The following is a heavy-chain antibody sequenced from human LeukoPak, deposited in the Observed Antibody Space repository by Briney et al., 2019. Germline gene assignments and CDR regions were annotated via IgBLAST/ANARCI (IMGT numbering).Heavy chain of an antibody. V-gene: IGHV4-59*12. CDR2: IYYSGST. Sequence: SETLSLTCSVSGDSIRSYNWNWIRQPPGKGLGWIGLIYYSGSTNYNPSFKSRVTISADTSKNQFSLRLTSVTAADTAVYYCARDHPTPNAGYMDVWGKGTTVTVSS. CDR1: GDSIRSYN. J-gene: IGHJ6*03. CDR3: ARDHPTPNAGYMDV. D-gene: IGHD2-8*01.